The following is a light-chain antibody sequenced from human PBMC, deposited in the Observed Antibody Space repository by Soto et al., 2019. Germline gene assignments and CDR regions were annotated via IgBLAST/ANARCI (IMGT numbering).Light chain of an antibody. Sequence: SSELTQPPSCSFPPGQPASIPAPEDKLGDKYACCYQQKPGHSPVLVIYQDSKRPSGIPERFSGSNSGNTATLTISGTQAMDEADYYCQAWDSSNSYVFGTGTKLTVL. J-gene: IGLJ1*01. CDR1: KLGDKY. CDR2: QDS. V-gene: IGLV3-1*01. CDR3: QAWDSSNSYV.